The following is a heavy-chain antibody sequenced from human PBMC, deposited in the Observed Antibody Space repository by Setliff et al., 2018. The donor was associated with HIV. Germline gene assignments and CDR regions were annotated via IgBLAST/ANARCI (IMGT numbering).Heavy chain of an antibody. CDR2: ITTYKGHT. V-gene: IGHV1-18*01. CDR3: ARAYDTLSGYYDH. D-gene: IGHD3-9*01. CDR1: GFTFTSYG. J-gene: IGHJ4*02. Sequence: ASVKVSCKISGFTFTSYGITWVRQAPGQGLEWMGWITTYKGHTNYAQKLQGRVNMTTDTSTSTAYMELRSLRSDDTAVYYCARAYDTLSGYYDHWGQGTLVTVSS.